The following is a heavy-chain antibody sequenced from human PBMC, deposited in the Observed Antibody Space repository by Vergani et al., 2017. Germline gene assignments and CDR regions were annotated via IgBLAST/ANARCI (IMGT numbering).Heavy chain of an antibody. D-gene: IGHD4-17*01. V-gene: IGHV3-49*03. CDR2: IRSKAYGGTT. Sequence: EVQLVESGGGLVQPGRSLRLSCTASGFTFGDYAMSWFRQAPGKGLEWVGFIRSKAYGGTTEYAASVKGRFTISRDDSKNTLYLQMNSLKTEDTAVYYCTTVVPTVTWYWGQGTLVTVSS. CDR1: GFTFGDYA. J-gene: IGHJ4*02. CDR3: TTVVPTVTWY.